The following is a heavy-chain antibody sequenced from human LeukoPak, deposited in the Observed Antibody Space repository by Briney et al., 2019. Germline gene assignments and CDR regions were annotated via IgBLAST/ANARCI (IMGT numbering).Heavy chain of an antibody. V-gene: IGHV4-59*12. D-gene: IGHD3-22*01. CDR1: GGSISSYF. Sequence: SETLSLTCTVSGGSISSYFWSWIRQPPGKGLEWIGYVYYSGSTNYNPSLKSRVTISVDTSKKQFSLKLSSATAADTAVYYCARVDYYDSSGITYWGQGTLVTVSS. J-gene: IGHJ4*02. CDR2: VYYSGST. CDR3: ARVDYYDSSGITY.